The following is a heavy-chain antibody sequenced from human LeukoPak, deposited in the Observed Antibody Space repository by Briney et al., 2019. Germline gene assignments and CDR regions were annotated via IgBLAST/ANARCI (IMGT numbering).Heavy chain of an antibody. CDR1: GYSISSGYY. V-gene: IGHV4-38-2*02. Sequence: SETLSLTCTVSGYSISSGYYWGWIRQPPGKGLEWIGSIYHSGSTYYNPSLKSRVTISVDTSKNQFSLKLSSVTAADTAVYYCARAGADFWSGLNLFAPWGQGTLVTVSS. CDR3: ARAGADFWSGLNLFAP. D-gene: IGHD3-3*01. CDR2: IYHSGST. J-gene: IGHJ5*02.